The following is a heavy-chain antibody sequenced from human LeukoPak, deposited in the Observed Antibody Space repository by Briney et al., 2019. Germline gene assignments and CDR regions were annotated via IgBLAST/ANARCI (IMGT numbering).Heavy chain of an antibody. CDR1: GFTFTTYS. CDR2: IKQDGSEK. CDR3: ARSSLYDVDY. Sequence: RSGGALRLSCAASGFTFTTYSMNWVRQAPGKGLEWVANIKQDGSEKYYVDSVKGRFTISRDNAKNSLYLQMNSLRAEDTAVYYCARSSLYDVDYWGQGTLVTVSS. D-gene: IGHD2/OR15-2a*01. V-gene: IGHV3-7*04. J-gene: IGHJ4*02.